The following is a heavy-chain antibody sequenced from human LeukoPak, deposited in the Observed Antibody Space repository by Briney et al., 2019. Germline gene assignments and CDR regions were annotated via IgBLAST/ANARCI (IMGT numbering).Heavy chain of an antibody. CDR3: AKVSAQWDV. CDR1: GYTLTELS. Sequence: GASVKVSCKVSGYTLTELSMSWVRQAPGKGLEWVSAISGSGGSTYYADSVKGRFTISRDNSKNTLYLQMNSLRAEDTAVYYCAKVSAQWDVWGQGTTVTVSS. CDR2: ISGSGGST. D-gene: IGHD3-10*01. V-gene: IGHV3-23*01. J-gene: IGHJ6*02.